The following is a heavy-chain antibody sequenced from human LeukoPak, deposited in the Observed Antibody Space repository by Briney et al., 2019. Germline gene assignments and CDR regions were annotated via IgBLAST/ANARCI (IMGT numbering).Heavy chain of an antibody. J-gene: IGHJ3*02. CDR2: VYRGGST. V-gene: IGHV3-53*01. Sequence: GGSLRLSCAASGFTVSSNYMHWVRQAPGKGLEWVSVVYRGGSTYYSDSVKGRCTISRDNSKNTLFLQMNSLRAEDTAVYYRATRIAADLWAFDIWGQGTMVTVSS. D-gene: IGHD6-25*01. CDR1: GFTVSSNY. CDR3: ATRIAADLWAFDI.